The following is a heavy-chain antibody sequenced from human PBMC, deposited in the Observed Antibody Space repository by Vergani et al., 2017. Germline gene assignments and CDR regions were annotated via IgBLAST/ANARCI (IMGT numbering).Heavy chain of an antibody. V-gene: IGHV1-2*02. CDR1: GYTFTGYY. Sequence: QVQLVQSGAEVKKPGASVKVSCKASGYTFTGYYMHWVRQAPGQGLEWMGWINPNSGGTNYAQKFQGRVTMTRDTSISTAYMELSRLRSDDTAVYYCARAGVCSSTSCYGSFHYYYYMDVWGKGTTVTVSS. D-gene: IGHD2-2*01. J-gene: IGHJ6*03. CDR3: ARAGVCSSTSCYGSFHYYYYMDV. CDR2: INPNSGGT.